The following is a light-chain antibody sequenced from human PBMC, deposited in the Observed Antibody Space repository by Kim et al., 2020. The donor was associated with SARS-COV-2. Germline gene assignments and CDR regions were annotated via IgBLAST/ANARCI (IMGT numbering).Light chain of an antibody. J-gene: IGKJ5*01. CDR3: QQYGSSST. V-gene: IGKV3-20*01. Sequence: LSPGDRATLSCRASQSVSSSYLAWYQQKPGQAPRLLIYGASSRATGIPDRFSGSGSGTDFTLTISRLEPEDFAVYYCQQYGSSSTFGQGTRLEIK. CDR1: QSVSSSY. CDR2: GAS.